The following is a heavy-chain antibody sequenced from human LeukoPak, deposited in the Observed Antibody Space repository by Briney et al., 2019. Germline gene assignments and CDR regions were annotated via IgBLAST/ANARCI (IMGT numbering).Heavy chain of an antibody. J-gene: IGHJ3*02. Sequence: GGSLRLSYAPSGFTFSSYAMCWVRQAPGKGLEWVAVISGGGSGTYYADSVRGRFTISRDNSKNTVYLQMNSLRAEDTAIYYCAKAVGSSGYFSRDAFDIWGQGTMVTVSS. CDR2: ISGGGSGT. CDR1: GFTFSSYA. V-gene: IGHV3-23*01. D-gene: IGHD3-22*01. CDR3: AKAVGSSGYFSRDAFDI.